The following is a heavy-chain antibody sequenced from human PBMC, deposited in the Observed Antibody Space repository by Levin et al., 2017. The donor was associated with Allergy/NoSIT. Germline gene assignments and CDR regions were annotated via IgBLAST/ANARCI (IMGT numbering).Heavy chain of an antibody. D-gene: IGHD6-13*01. Sequence: GGSLRLSCAGSGFTFSTYAMGWVRQAPGKGQEWVSTISGDGGYIRYADSVKDRFTISRDNSKNTLFLQMSSLRVEDTAIYYCAREPHGDSSLDYWGQGALVTVSS. CDR1: GFTFSTYA. V-gene: IGHV3-23*01. J-gene: IGHJ4*02. CDR3: AREPHGDSSLDY. CDR2: ISGDGGYI.